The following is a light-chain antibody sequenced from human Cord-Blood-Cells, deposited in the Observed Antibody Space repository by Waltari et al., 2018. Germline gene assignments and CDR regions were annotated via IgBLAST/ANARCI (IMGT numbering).Light chain of an antibody. CDR2: EVS. CDR1: SSDVGSYNL. V-gene: IGLV2-23*02. Sequence: QSALTQPASVSGSPGQSITISCTGTSSDVGSYNLVSWYQQHPGKAPKLMIYEVSKRPAGVSHRVSGSKSGNTASLTISGLQAEDEADYYCCSYAGSSTYVFGTGTKVTVL. J-gene: IGLJ1*01. CDR3: CSYAGSSTYV.